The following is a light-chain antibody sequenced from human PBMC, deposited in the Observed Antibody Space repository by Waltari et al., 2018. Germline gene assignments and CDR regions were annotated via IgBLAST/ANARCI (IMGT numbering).Light chain of an antibody. Sequence: SCRASQSVSRYLAWYQQKPGQAPGLLIYDTSIRATGVPDRFGGSGSGTDFSLTISRLEPEDFAVYYCQKYGTLPATFGQGTKVQMK. CDR2: DTS. V-gene: IGKV3-20*01. J-gene: IGKJ1*01. CDR3: QKYGTLPAT. CDR1: QSVSRY.